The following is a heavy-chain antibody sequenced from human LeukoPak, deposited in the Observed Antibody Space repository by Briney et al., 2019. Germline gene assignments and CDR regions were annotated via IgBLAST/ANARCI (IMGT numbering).Heavy chain of an antibody. J-gene: IGHJ4*02. CDR1: GGSISSGGYY. D-gene: IGHD3-22*01. Sequence: SETLSLTCTVSGGSISSGGYYWSWIRQHPGKGLEWIGYIYYSGSTYYNPSLKSRVTISVDTSKNQFSLKLSSVTAADTAMYYCAREGDYYDSGGYYRIDFWGQGTLVTVSS. CDR3: AREGDYYDSGGYYRIDF. V-gene: IGHV4-31*03. CDR2: IYYSGST.